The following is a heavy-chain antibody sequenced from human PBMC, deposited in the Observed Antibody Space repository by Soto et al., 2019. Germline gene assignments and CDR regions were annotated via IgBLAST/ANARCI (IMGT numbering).Heavy chain of an antibody. CDR2: IDATGNII. CDR1: GFSFRNFE. CDR3: ARDRWHANRYPGAFDI. D-gene: IGHD1-20*01. Sequence: VGSLRLSCAASGFSFRNFEMNWVRQAPGKGLEWVSYIDATGNIIYYADSVKGRFTISRDNSKNSLFLQRNSLRAEDTAVYYCARDRWHANRYPGAFDIWGRGTMVTVSS. J-gene: IGHJ3*02. V-gene: IGHV3-48*03.